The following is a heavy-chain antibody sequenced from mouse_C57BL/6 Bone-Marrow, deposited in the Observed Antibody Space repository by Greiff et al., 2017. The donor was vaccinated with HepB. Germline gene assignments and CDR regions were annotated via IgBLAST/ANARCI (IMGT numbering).Heavy chain of an antibody. J-gene: IGHJ2*01. CDR2: INPNNGGT. CDR3: ARERVITTVAGDY. Sequence: LVEPGASVKISCKASGYTFTDYYMNWVKQSHGKSLEWIGDINPNNGGTNYNEKFKSKATLTVDKSSSTAYMQLSSLTSEDSAVYYCARERVITTVAGDYWGQGTTLTVSS. CDR1: GYTFTDYY. V-gene: IGHV1-26*01. D-gene: IGHD1-1*01.